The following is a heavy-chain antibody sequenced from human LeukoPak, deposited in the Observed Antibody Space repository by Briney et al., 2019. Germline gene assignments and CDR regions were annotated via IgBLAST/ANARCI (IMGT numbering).Heavy chain of an antibody. J-gene: IGHJ6*03. V-gene: IGHV3-48*01. Sequence: GGSLRLSCAASGFTFSSYSMNWVRQAPGKGLEWVSYISSSSSTIYYADSVKGRFTISRDNAKNSLYLQMNSLRAEDTAVYYCARGTRCSGGSCYSQTKEYYYYYYMDAWGKGTTVTVSS. D-gene: IGHD2-15*01. CDR1: GFTFSSYS. CDR2: ISSSSSTI. CDR3: ARGTRCSGGSCYSQTKEYYYYYYMDA.